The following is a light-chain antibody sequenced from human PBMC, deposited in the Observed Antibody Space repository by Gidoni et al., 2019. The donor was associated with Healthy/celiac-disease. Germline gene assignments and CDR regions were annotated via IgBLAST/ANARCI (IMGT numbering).Light chain of an antibody. Sequence: DIQMTQSPSSLSASVGDRVTITCRASQSISRDLNWYQQKPGKAPKLLIYAASSLQSWVPSSFSGSGSVTDFTLTISSLQPEDVATYYCQQIYSTPRTFGQWTKVEIK. CDR2: AAS. CDR1: QSISRD. J-gene: IGKJ1*01. CDR3: QQIYSTPRT. V-gene: IGKV1-39*01.